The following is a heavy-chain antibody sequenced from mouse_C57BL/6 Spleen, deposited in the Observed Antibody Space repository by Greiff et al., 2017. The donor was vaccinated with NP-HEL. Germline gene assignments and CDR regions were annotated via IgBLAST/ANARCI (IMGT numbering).Heavy chain of an antibody. CDR1: GFTFSSYG. Sequence: EVQRVESGGDLVKPGGSLTLSCAASGFTFSSYGMSWVRQTPDQRLEWVATISSGGSYTYYPDSVKGRFTISRDNAKNTLYLQMSSLKSEDTAMYYCARPPSYYGSSYGYFDVWGTGTTVTVSS. J-gene: IGHJ1*03. CDR3: ARPPSYYGSSYGYFDV. V-gene: IGHV5-6*01. D-gene: IGHD1-1*01. CDR2: ISSGGSYT.